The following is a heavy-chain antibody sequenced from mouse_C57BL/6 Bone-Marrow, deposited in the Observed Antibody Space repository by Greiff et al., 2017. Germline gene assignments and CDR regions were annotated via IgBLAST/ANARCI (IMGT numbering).Heavy chain of an antibody. Sequence: QVQLQQPGAELVKPGASVKMSCKASGYTFTSYWITWVKQRPGQGLEWIGDIYPGSGSTNYNEKFKSKATLTVDTSSSTAYMQLSSLTSEDSAVYYGAREGYYVLYYYAMDYWGQGTSVTVSS. CDR1: GYTFTSYW. J-gene: IGHJ4*01. CDR3: AREGYYVLYYYAMDY. V-gene: IGHV1-55*01. D-gene: IGHD2-3*01. CDR2: IYPGSGST.